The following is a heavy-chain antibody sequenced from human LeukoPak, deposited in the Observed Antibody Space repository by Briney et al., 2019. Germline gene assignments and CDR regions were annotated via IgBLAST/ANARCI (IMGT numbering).Heavy chain of an antibody. CDR2: ISGYSGNT. J-gene: IGHJ5*02. CDR1: GYTFTSYG. Sequence: ASVKVSCKASGYTFTSYGISWVRQAPGLELEWMGWISGYSGNTNYAQKLQGRVTMTTDTSTSTAYMELRSLRSDDTAVYYCAREGPGWQWHGNWFDPWGQGTLVTVSS. D-gene: IGHD6-19*01. CDR3: AREGPGWQWHGNWFDP. V-gene: IGHV1-18*01.